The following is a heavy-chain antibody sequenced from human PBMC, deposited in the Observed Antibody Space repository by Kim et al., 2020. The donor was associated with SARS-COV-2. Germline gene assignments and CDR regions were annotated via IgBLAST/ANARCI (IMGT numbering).Heavy chain of an antibody. CDR3: ARGYKRGYSYGYNY. J-gene: IGHJ4*02. Sequence: NPSLKRRVTISVDTSKNQFSLKLSSVTAADTAVYYCARGYKRGYSYGYNYWGQGTLVTVSS. D-gene: IGHD5-18*01. V-gene: IGHV4-34*01.